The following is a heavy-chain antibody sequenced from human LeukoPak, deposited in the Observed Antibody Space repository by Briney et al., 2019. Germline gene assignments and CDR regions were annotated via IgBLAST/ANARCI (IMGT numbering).Heavy chain of an antibody. Sequence: GGSLRLSCAASGFTVSSNYMSWVRQAPGKGLEWVSVIYSGGSTYYADSVKGRFTISRDNSKNTLYLQMNSLRAEDTAVYYCAREHRAYYYDSSGYSYDHWGQGTLVTVS. J-gene: IGHJ5*02. CDR1: GFTVSSNY. V-gene: IGHV3-53*01. CDR3: AREHRAYYYDSSGYSYDH. CDR2: IYSGGST. D-gene: IGHD3-22*01.